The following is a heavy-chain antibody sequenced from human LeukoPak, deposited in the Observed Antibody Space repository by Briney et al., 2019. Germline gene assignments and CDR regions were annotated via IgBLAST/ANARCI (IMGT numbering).Heavy chain of an antibody. CDR2: IYSGGST. CDR3: ARDPPARYSSGWYSY. V-gene: IGHV3-53*01. CDR1: GFTVSSNY. Sequence: PGGSLRLSCAASGFTVSSNYMSWVRQAPGKGLEWVSVIYSGGSTYYADSVKGRFTISRDNSKNTLYLQMNSLRAEDTAVYYRARDPPARYSSGWYSYWGQGTLVTVSS. J-gene: IGHJ4*02. D-gene: IGHD6-19*01.